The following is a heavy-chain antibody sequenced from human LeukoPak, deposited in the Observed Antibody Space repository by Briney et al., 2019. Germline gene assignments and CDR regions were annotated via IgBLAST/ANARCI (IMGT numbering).Heavy chain of an antibody. CDR3: ARRGYDSSGMHFDY. CDR1: GGSISSSSYY. Sequence: SETLSLTCTVSGGSISSSSYYWGWIRQPPGKGLEWIGSIYYSGSTYYNPSLKSRVTVSVDTSKNQFSLKVSSVTAADTAVYYCARRGYDSSGMHFDYWGQGTLVTVSS. D-gene: IGHD3-22*01. CDR2: IYYSGST. V-gene: IGHV4-39*01. J-gene: IGHJ4*02.